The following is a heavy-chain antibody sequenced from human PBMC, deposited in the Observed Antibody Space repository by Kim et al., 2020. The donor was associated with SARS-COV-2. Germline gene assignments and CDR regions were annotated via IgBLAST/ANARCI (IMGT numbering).Heavy chain of an antibody. V-gene: IGHV3-33*01. CDR3: ARDRLSSLDY. Sequence: NKYYADSVKGRFTISRDNSKNTLYLQMNSLRAEDTAVYYCARDRLSSLDYWGQGTLVTVSS. J-gene: IGHJ4*02. D-gene: IGHD6-13*01. CDR2: NK.